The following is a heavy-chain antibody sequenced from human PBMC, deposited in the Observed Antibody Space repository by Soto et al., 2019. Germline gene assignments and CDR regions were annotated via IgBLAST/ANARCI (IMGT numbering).Heavy chain of an antibody. D-gene: IGHD1-26*01. Sequence: ASVKVSCKASGYTVTGYYVHWVRQAPGQGLEWMGWINPNSGDTYLAQRFQGRVTMNRDTSIGTAYMELRGLTSDDTAEYYCAKGGAIVAAGTRVYLYNAMDVWGQGPTVTVSS. CDR1: GYTVTGYY. J-gene: IGHJ6*02. CDR3: AKGGAIVAAGTRVYLYNAMDV. V-gene: IGHV1-2*02. CDR2: INPNSGDT.